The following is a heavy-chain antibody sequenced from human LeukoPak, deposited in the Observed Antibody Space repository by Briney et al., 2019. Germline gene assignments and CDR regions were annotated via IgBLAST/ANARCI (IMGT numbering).Heavy chain of an antibody. V-gene: IGHV4-34*01. D-gene: IGHD3-22*01. CDR3: ARHRNDSSGYYFDY. Sequence: KASETLSLTCAVYGGSFSGYYWSWIRQPPGKGLEWIGEINHSGSTNYNPSLKSRVAISVDTSKNQFSLKLSSVTAADTAVYYCARHRNDSSGYYFDYWGQGTLVTVSS. J-gene: IGHJ4*02. CDR2: INHSGST. CDR1: GGSFSGYY.